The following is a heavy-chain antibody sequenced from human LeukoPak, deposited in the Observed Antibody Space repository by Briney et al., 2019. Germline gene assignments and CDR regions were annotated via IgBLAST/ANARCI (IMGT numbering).Heavy chain of an antibody. CDR1: GGSISRSSYY. V-gene: IGHV4-39*01. J-gene: IGHJ4*02. Sequence: PSETLSLTCTVSGGSISRSSYYWGWIRQPPGKGLEWIGSIYYSGSTYNNPSLKSRVTISVDTSKNQFSLKLSSVTAADTAVYYCARTVMVRGVRDLYYFDYWGQGTLVTVSS. D-gene: IGHD3-10*01. CDR2: IYYSGST. CDR3: ARTVMVRGVRDLYYFDY.